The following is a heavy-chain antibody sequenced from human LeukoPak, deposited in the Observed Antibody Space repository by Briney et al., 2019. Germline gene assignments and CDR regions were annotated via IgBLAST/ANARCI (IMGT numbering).Heavy chain of an antibody. CDR3: ARVGSSSFYYYYYGMDV. J-gene: IGHJ6*02. CDR1: GGSISSYY. Sequence: SETLSLTCTVSGGSISSYYWSWIRQPPGKGLEWIGYIYYSGSTNYNPSLKSRVTISVDTSKNQFSLELSSVTAADTAVYYCARVGSSSFYYYYYGMDVWGQGTTVTVSS. V-gene: IGHV4-59*01. D-gene: IGHD6-19*01. CDR2: IYYSGST.